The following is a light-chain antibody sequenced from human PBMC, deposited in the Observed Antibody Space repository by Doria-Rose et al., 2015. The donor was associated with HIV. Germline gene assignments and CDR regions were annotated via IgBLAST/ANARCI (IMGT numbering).Light chain of an antibody. Sequence: QSALTQPASVSGSPGQSITISCTGTTSDIGGYNYVSWYQQHPGEAPKLMIYDVNERPSGVSERFSGSKSGNTASLTISGLQAEDEADYYCSSYTSSTTLIFGGGTKLTVL. CDR3: SSYTSSTTLI. CDR2: DVN. V-gene: IGLV2-14*03. J-gene: IGLJ2*01. CDR1: TSDIGGYNY.